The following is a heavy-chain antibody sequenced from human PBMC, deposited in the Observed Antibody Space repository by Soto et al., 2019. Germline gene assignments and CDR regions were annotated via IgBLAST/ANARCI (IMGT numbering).Heavy chain of an antibody. Sequence: SETLSLTCTVSGGSISSYYWSWIRQPPGKGLEWIGYIYYSGSTNYNPSLKSRVTISVDTSKNQFSLKLSSVTAADTAVYYCARFKVSSSDYYYYGMDVWGQGTTVTVSS. V-gene: IGHV4-59*01. CDR3: ARFKVSSSDYYYYGMDV. CDR1: GGSISSYY. CDR2: IYYSGST. D-gene: IGHD6-6*01. J-gene: IGHJ6*02.